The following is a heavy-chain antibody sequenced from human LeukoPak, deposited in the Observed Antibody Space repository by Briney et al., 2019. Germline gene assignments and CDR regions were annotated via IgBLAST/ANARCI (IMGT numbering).Heavy chain of an antibody. J-gene: IGHJ4*02. CDR2: MYNRGST. D-gene: IGHD6-19*01. CDR3: ARAEKAVTGTLDS. V-gene: IGHV4-59*01. Sequence: SETLSLTCTVSGDSISNYYWSWIPQSPGKELEWIGYMYNRGSTIYNGSLKSRVTISTDTSKNQFSLRLTSVTAADTAVYYCARAEKAVTGTLDSWGQGTLITVSS. CDR1: GDSISNYY.